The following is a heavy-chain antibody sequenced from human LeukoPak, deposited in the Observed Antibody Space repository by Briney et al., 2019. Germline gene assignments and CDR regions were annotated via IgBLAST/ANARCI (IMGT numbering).Heavy chain of an antibody. CDR3: ARARRGYSYGSVSNKFDY. Sequence: SVKVSCKASGGTFSSYAISWVRQAPGQGLEWMGRIIPIFGTANYAQKFQGRVTITTDESTSTAYMELSSLRSEDTAVYYCARARRGYSYGSVSNKFDYWGQGTLVTVSS. J-gene: IGHJ4*02. CDR1: GGTFSSYA. D-gene: IGHD5-18*01. V-gene: IGHV1-69*05. CDR2: IIPIFGTA.